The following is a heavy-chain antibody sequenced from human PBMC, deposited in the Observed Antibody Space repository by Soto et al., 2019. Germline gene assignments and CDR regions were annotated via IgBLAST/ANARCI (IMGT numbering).Heavy chain of an antibody. CDR2: INPSGGST. CDR3: ARARRRYDSSGYSLLNWFDP. V-gene: IGHV1-46*01. J-gene: IGHJ5*02. Sequence: VKVSCKASGYTFTSYYMHWVRQAPGQGLEWMGIINPSGGSTSYAQKFQGRVTMTRDTSTSTVYMELSSLRSEDTAVYYRARARRRYDSSGYSLLNWFDPWGQGPLVTVSS. CDR1: GYTFTSYY. D-gene: IGHD3-22*01.